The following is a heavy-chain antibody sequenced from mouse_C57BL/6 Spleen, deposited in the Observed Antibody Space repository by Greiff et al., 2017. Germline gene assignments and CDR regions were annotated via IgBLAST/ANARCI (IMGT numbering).Heavy chain of an antibody. CDR2: IDPEDGDT. J-gene: IGHJ3*01. CDR3: TTQTAQATFAY. D-gene: IGHD3-2*02. V-gene: IGHV14-1*01. Sequence: EVKLQESGAELVRPGASVKLSCTASGFNIKDYYMHWVKQRPEQGLEWIGRIDPEDGDTESAPKFQGKATMAADTSSNTAYLQLSSLTSEDTAVYYCTTQTAQATFAYWGQGTLVTVSA. CDR1: GFNIKDYY.